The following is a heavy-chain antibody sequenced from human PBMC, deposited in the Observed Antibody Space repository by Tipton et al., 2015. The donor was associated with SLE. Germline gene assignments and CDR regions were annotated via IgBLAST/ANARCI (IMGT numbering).Heavy chain of an antibody. V-gene: IGHV4-30-2*01. D-gene: IGHD3-16*01. CDR2: IYHSGST. CDR3: ARGIMGDHDY. Sequence: TLSLTCAVSDDSIYSDDYSWTWIRQPPGKGLEWVGYIYHSGSTYYNPSLESRVTISVDTSKNQFSLKLSSVTAADTAVYYCARGIMGDHDYWGQGTLVTVSS. CDR1: DDSIYSDDYS. J-gene: IGHJ4*02.